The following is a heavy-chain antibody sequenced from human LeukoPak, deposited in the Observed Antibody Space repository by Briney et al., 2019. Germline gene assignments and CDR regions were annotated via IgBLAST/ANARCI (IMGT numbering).Heavy chain of an antibody. D-gene: IGHD2-2*01. CDR2: FDPEDGET. CDR1: GYTLTELS. V-gene: IGHV1-24*01. J-gene: IGHJ6*02. Sequence: ASVKVSCKVSGYTLTELSMHWVRQAPGEGLEWMGGFDPEDGETIYAQKFQGRVTMTEDTSTDTAYMELSSLRSEDTAVYYCATVEGRVVPAAYGMDVWGQGTTVTVSS. CDR3: ATVEGRVVPAAYGMDV.